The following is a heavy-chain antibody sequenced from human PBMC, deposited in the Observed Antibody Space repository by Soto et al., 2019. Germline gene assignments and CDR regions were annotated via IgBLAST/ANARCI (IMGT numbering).Heavy chain of an antibody. CDR1: GFTFRNYA. V-gene: IGHV3-23*01. J-gene: IGHJ4*02. Sequence: LRLSCAASGFTFRNYAMNWVRQAPGKGLEWVSGISVSGGTTYYADSVKGRFTVSRDNSKSTVFLQMNSLRAEDTAVYFCAKGMYYYDSSGYRLFDYWGQGTQVTVSS. D-gene: IGHD3-22*01. CDR3: AKGMYYYDSSGYRLFDY. CDR2: ISVSGGTT.